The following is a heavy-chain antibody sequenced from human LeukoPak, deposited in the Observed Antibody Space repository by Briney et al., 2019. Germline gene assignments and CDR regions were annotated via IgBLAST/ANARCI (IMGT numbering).Heavy chain of an antibody. D-gene: IGHD6-19*01. J-gene: IGHJ6*02. CDR1: GGSFSGYY. Sequence: LETLSLTCAVYGGSFSGYYWSWIRQPPGKGLEWIGEINHSGSTNYNPSLKSRVTISVDTSKNQFSLKLSSVTAADTAVYYCARLFVVAGHYGRDVWGQGTTVTVSS. CDR3: ARLFVVAGHYGRDV. CDR2: INHSGST. V-gene: IGHV4-34*01.